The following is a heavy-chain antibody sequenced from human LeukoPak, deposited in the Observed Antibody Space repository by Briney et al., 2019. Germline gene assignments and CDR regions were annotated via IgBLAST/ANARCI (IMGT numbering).Heavy chain of an antibody. V-gene: IGHV3-23*01. CDR2: ISGSGDST. Sequence: GGSLRLSRAASGFTFSSYAMSWVRQAPGKGLEWVPVISGSGDSTYHADSVKGRFTISRDNSKNTLYLQMNSLRAEDTAIYYCAKGSSTSCYAANDYWGQGTLVTVSS. CDR3: AKGSSTSCYAANDY. J-gene: IGHJ4*02. CDR1: GFTFSSYA. D-gene: IGHD2-2*01.